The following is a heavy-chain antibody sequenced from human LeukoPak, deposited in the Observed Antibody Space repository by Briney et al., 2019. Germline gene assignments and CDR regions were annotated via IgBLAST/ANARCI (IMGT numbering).Heavy chain of an antibody. CDR2: IYYSGST. V-gene: IGHV4-39*07. CDR3: ARDLKLPGYSSGIDY. D-gene: IGHD6-19*01. Sequence: SETLSLTCTVSGGSISSSSYYWGWIRQPPGKGLEWIGSIYYSGSTYYNPSLKSRVTISVDTSKNQFSLKLSSVTAADTAVYYCARDLKLPGYSSGIDYWGQGTLVTVSS. CDR1: GGSISSSSYY. J-gene: IGHJ4*02.